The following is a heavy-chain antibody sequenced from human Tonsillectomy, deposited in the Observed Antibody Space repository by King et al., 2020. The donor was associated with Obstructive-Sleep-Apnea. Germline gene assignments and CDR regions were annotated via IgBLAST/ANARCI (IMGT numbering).Heavy chain of an antibody. CDR2: INTNTGNP. J-gene: IGHJ4*02. CDR3: ARDPRDYDFLTGWRNKKVGAPAY. V-gene: IGHV7-4-1*02. D-gene: IGHD3-9*01. CDR1: GYTFTSYA. Sequence: VQLVESGSELKKPGASVKVSCKASGYTFTSYAMNWVRQAPGQGLEWMGWINTNTGNPTYAQGFTGRFVFSLDTSVSTAYLQISSLKAEDTAVYYCARDPRDYDFLTGWRNKKVGAPAYGGRGPLAPVSA.